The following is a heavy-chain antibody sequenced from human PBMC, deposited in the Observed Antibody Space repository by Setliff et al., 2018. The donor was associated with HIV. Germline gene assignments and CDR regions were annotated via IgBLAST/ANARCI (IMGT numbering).Heavy chain of an antibody. CDR1: GGSISNYY. V-gene: IGHV4-59*01. CDR3: ARQVARVDYDTGGYYVSHFDY. CDR2: ISYTGTT. D-gene: IGHD3-22*01. J-gene: IGHJ4*02. Sequence: PSETLSLTCTVSGGSISNYYWSWIRQPPGKGLELIGYISYTGTTKYNPSLKSRVTISVDTSKNQFSGGLSSVSAADTAVYFCARQVARVDYDTGGYYVSHFDYWGQGTQVTVSS.